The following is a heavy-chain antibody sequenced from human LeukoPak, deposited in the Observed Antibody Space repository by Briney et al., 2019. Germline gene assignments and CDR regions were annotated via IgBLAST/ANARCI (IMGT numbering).Heavy chain of an antibody. CDR1: GGSISSYY. CDR3: ARHDVDGLATYYFDY. D-gene: IGHD5-12*01. CDR2: IYYSGST. J-gene: IGHJ4*02. Sequence: SETLSLTCTVSGGSISSYYWSWIRQPPGKGLEWIGYIYYSGSTNYNPSLKSRVTISVDTPKNQFSLKLSSVTAADTAVYYCARHDVDGLATYYFDYWGQGTLVTVSS. V-gene: IGHV4-59*08.